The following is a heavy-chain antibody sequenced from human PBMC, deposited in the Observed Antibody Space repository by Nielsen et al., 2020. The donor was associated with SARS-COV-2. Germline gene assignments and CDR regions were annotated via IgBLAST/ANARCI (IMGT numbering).Heavy chain of an antibody. CDR3: AKDRWGGGSYSDF. CDR1: GFNFDIFA. J-gene: IGHJ4*02. V-gene: IGHV3-23*01. D-gene: IGHD3-10*01. Sequence: GESLKISYAASGFNFDIFAMTWVRQAPGKGLEWVSAISDTGGYTYYADSVKGRFTVSRDNSKNTLFLEMNSLRVEDTAIYYCAKDRWGGGSYSDFWGQGTLVTVSS. CDR2: ISDTGGYT.